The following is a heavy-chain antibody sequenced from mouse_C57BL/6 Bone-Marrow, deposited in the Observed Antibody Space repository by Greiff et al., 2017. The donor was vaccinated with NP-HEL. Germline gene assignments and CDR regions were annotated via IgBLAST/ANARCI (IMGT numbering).Heavy chain of an antibody. Sequence: EVKVEESGPGMVKPSQSLSLTCTVTGYSITSGYDWHWIRHFPGNKLEWMGYISYSGSTNYNPPLKRRISITHDTSKNHFFLKLNSVTTEDTATYYCARGTYYYAMDYWGQGTSVTVSS. J-gene: IGHJ4*01. CDR3: ARGTYYYAMDY. D-gene: IGHD5-1*01. CDR2: ISYSGST. V-gene: IGHV3-1*01. CDR1: GYSITSGYD.